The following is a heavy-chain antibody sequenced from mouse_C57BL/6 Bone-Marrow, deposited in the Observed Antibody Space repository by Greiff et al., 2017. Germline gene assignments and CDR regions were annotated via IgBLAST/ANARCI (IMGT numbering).Heavy chain of an antibody. J-gene: IGHJ2*01. V-gene: IGHV1-64*01. CDR1: GYTFTSYW. Sequence: VQLQQPGAELVKPGASVKLSCKASGYTFTSYWMHWVKQRPGQGLEWIGMIHPNSGSTNYNEKFKSKATLTVDKSSSTAYMQLSSLTSEDSAVYYCARNLLWSYFDYWGQGTTLTVSS. CDR2: IHPNSGST. CDR3: ARNLLWSYFDY. D-gene: IGHD2-1*01.